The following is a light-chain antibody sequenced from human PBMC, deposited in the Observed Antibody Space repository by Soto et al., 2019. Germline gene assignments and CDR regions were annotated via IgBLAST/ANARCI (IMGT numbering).Light chain of an antibody. J-gene: IGKJ4*01. CDR1: QSVRSK. Sequence: QSPYTLSVSPGETVPLSCRASQSVRSKLAWYQQKPGQAPRLLIYGASSRATGIPDRFSGSGSGTDFTLTISRLEPEDFAVYHCQQYGSSPLTFGGGTKVDI. CDR2: GAS. V-gene: IGKV3-20*01. CDR3: QQYGSSPLT.